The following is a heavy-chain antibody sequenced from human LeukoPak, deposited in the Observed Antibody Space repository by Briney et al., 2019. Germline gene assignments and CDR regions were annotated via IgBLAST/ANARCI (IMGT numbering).Heavy chain of an antibody. CDR1: AGSISSSSYY. D-gene: IGHD6-19*01. J-gene: IGHJ4*02. V-gene: IGHV4-39*01. CDR3: ARGAAGNVRDFDY. Sequence: PSETLSLTCTVSAGSISSSSYYWGWIRQPPGKGLEWIGSIYYSGSTYYNPSLKSRVTISVDTSKNQFSLKLSSVTAADTAVYYCARGAAGNVRDFDYWGQGTLVTVSS. CDR2: IYYSGST.